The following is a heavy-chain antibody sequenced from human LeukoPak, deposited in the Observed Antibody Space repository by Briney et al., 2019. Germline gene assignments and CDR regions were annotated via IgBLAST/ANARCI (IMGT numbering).Heavy chain of an antibody. CDR1: GFTFSDYE. D-gene: IGHD5-12*01. CDR3: ARGGIYSGYD. V-gene: IGHV3-48*03. Sequence: GGSLRLSCAGSGFTFSDYEINWVRQAPGKGLEWVSYIASTGSTTYYADSVKGRFTISRDNAKNSLYLQMNSLRAEDTAVYYCARGGIYSGYDWGQGSLVTVSS. CDR2: IASTGSTT. J-gene: IGHJ4*02.